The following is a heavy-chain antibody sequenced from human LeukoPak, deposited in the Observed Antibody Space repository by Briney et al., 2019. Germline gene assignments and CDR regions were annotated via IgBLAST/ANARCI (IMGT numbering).Heavy chain of an antibody. CDR2: IWNDGSNK. CDR1: GFTFSIYG. Sequence: GGSLRPSCAASGFTFSIYGMHWVRQSPGKGLEWVAVIWNDGSNKYYADSVKGRFTISRDNSKNTLFLQMNSLRVEDTAVYYCARASGSYDYWGQGTLVTVSS. V-gene: IGHV3-33*01. CDR3: ARASGSYDY. J-gene: IGHJ4*02. D-gene: IGHD1-26*01.